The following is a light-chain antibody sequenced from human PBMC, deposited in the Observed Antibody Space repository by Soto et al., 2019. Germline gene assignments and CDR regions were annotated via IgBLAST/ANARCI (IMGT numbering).Light chain of an antibody. CDR3: QQRSNWPPGLT. CDR2: DAS. V-gene: IGKV3-11*01. Sequence: IVLTQSPGTLSLSPGERATLSCRASQSVSSYLAWYQQKPGQAPRLLLYDASNRATGTPARFSGSGSGTDFTLTISSLEPEDFAVYYCQQRSNWPPGLTFGGGTKVDIK. CDR1: QSVSSY. J-gene: IGKJ4*01.